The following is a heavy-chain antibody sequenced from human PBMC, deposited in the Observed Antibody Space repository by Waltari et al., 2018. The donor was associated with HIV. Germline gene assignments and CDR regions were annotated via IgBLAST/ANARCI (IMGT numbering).Heavy chain of an antibody. CDR3: VREPTRYGIWIFDS. J-gene: IGHJ4*02. V-gene: IGHV3-7*03. CDR1: DFNFGHFH. CDR2: ITAGGRER. D-gene: IGHD2-15*01. Sequence: DVQLVESGGNVVQAGGSLRLSCVASDFNFGHFHMNWVRKVPGGGRGQGAKITAGGRERWHRGSVKCRFSVSRDNGRNVLYLQMNNINVDDTGVYRCVREPTRYGIWIFDSWGQGTPVIVSS.